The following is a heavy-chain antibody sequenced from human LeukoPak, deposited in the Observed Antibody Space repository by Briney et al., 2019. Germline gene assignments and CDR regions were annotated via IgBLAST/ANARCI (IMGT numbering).Heavy chain of an antibody. V-gene: IGHV1-2*02. Sequence: ASVKVSCKASGYTFTGYYMHWVRQAPGQGLEWMGWINPNSGGTNYAQKFQGRVTMTRDTSISTAYMELSRLRSDDTAVYYCASTARHFDWLPQFDYWGQGTLVTVSS. CDR2: INPNSGGT. CDR1: GYTFTGYY. D-gene: IGHD3-9*01. J-gene: IGHJ4*02. CDR3: ASTARHFDWLPQFDY.